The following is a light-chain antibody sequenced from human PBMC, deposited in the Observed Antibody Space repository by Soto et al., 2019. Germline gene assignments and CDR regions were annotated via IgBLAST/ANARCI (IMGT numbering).Light chain of an antibody. CDR3: TSYAGSNTFVV. CDR2: EVT. Sequence: QSALTQPPSASGSPGQSVAISCTGTSSDVGGYNYVSWYQQHPGKAPKLMIYEVTKRPSGVPDCFSGSKSGNTASLTVSGLQAEDEADYYCTSYAGSNTFVVYGGGTKLTVL. J-gene: IGLJ3*02. V-gene: IGLV2-8*01. CDR1: SSDVGGYNY.